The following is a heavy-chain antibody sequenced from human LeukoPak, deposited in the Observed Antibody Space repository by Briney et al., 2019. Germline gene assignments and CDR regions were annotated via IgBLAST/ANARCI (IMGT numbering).Heavy chain of an antibody. CDR1: GFTFSSYA. CDR2: ISYDGSNK. D-gene: IGHD3-22*01. J-gene: IGHJ6*03. V-gene: IGHV3-30*04. CDR3: AREAYYYDSSGYYYYMDV. Sequence: PGGSLRLSCAASGFTFSSYAMHWVRQAPGKGLEWVAVISYDGSNKYYADSVKGRFTISRDNSKNTLYLQMNSLRAEDTAVYYCAREAYYYDSSGYYYYMDVWGKGTTVTVSS.